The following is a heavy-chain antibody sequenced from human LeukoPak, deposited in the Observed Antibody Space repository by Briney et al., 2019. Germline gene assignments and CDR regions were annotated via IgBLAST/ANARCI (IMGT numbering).Heavy chain of an antibody. Sequence: SETLSLTCTVSGGSITNNNYYWDWIRQPPGKGLEWIGDLFYSGSTHYNPSLKSRVTISVDTSKNQFSLKLSSVTAADTAVYYCARDRGYYDSSGPLYYFDYWGQGTLVTVSS. CDR1: GGSITNNNYY. V-gene: IGHV4-39*02. J-gene: IGHJ4*02. D-gene: IGHD3-22*01. CDR3: ARDRGYYDSSGPLYYFDY. CDR2: LFYSGST.